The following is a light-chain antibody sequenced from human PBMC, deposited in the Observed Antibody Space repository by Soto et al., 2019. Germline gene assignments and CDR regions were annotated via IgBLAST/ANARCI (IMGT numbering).Light chain of an antibody. CDR2: GAS. J-gene: IGKJ1*01. Sequence: EIGLTQSPRTLSLSPGERATLSCRSSQSVSNNYLAWYQQKPGQALRLLIYGASNRATGIPGRFSGSGFGTDFTLTSSRLEPEDLAVYYCQQYGSSGTFGQGTKVEIK. CDR3: QQYGSSGT. CDR1: QSVSNNY. V-gene: IGKV3-20*01.